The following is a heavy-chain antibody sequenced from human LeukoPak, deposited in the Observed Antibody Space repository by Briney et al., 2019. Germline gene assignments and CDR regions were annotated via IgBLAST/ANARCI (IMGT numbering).Heavy chain of an antibody. V-gene: IGHV3-21*05. D-gene: IGHD2-2*01. CDR2: ISSSSSYI. CDR3: ARDIVVVPAAMVIP. Sequence: GGSLRLSCAASEFTFSSYEMNWVRQAPGKGLEWVSYISSSSSYIYYADSVKGRFTISRDNAKNSLYLQMNSLRAEDTAVYYCARDIVVVPAAMVIPWGQGTLVTVSS. J-gene: IGHJ5*02. CDR1: EFTFSSYE.